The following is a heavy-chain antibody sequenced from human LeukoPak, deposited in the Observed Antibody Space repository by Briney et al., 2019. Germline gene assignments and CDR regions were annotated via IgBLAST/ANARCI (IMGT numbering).Heavy chain of an antibody. D-gene: IGHD6-19*01. V-gene: IGHV3-66*01. CDR1: GFTVSSNY. CDR2: IYSGGST. Sequence: GGSLRLSCAASGFTVSSNYMSWVRQAPGKGLEWVSVIYSGGSTYYADSVKGRFTISRDNSKNTLYLQMNSLRAEDTAVYYCARDLMKAVAGLFDPWGQGTLVTVSS. CDR3: ARDLMKAVAGLFDP. J-gene: IGHJ5*02.